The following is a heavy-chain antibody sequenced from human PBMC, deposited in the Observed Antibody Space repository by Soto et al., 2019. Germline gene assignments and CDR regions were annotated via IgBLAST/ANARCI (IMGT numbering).Heavy chain of an antibody. CDR2: IWYDGSNK. J-gene: IGHJ5*02. Sequence: QVQLVESGGGVVQPGRSLRLSCAASGFTFSSYGMPWVRQAPGKGLEWVAVIWYDGSNKYYADSVKGRFTISRDNSKNTLYLQMNSLRAEDTAVYYCARGVDYEILTGYYKTDSNWFDPWGQGTLVTVSS. CDR1: GFTFSSYG. CDR3: ARGVDYEILTGYYKTDSNWFDP. V-gene: IGHV3-33*01. D-gene: IGHD3-9*01.